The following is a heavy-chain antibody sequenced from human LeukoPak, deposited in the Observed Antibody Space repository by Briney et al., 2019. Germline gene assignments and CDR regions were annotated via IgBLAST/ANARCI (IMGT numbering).Heavy chain of an antibody. CDR3: ARDGGAGYSSGLEYY. V-gene: IGHV1-2*02. D-gene: IGHD6-19*01. Sequence: ASVKVSCKASGYTFTGYYMHWVRQAPGQGLEWMGWINPNSGGTSYAQKFQGRVTMTRDTSISTAYMELTRLTSDDTAVYYCARDGGAGYSSGLEYYWGQGTLVTVSS. CDR1: GYTFTGYY. CDR2: INPNSGGT. J-gene: IGHJ4*02.